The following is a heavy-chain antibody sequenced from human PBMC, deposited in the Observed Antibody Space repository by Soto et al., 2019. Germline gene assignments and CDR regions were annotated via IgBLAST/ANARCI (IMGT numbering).Heavy chain of an antibody. D-gene: IGHD3-22*01. Sequence: GGSLRLSCAASGFTFSTYGMHWVRQAPGKGLEWVALISYDGSNRNSADSVKGRFTISRDNSKNTLYLQMNSLRVEDTAVYYCARDPDSSGYYVFDYWGQGTLVTVS. CDR2: ISYDGSNR. CDR3: ARDPDSSGYYVFDY. CDR1: GFTFSTYG. J-gene: IGHJ4*02. V-gene: IGHV3-30*03.